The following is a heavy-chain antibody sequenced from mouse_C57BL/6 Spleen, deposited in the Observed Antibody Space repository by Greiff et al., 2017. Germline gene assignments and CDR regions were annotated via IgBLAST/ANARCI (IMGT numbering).Heavy chain of an antibody. CDR1: GYTFTSYW. D-gene: IGHD2-4*01. Sequence: QVQLQQSGAELVRPGSSVKLSCKASGYTFTSYWMHWVKQRPIQGLEWIGNIDPSDSETHYNQKFKDKATLTVDKSSSTAYMQLSSLTSEDSAVYYCARWEMDYDGLDYWGQGTTLTVSS. CDR2: IDPSDSET. J-gene: IGHJ2*01. V-gene: IGHV1-52*01. CDR3: ARWEMDYDGLDY.